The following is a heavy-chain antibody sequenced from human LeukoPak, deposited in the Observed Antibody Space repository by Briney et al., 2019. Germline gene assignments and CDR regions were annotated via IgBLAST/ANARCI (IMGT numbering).Heavy chain of an antibody. CDR2: ISYDGSNK. CDR3: ARDYKTGPTVGYFGY. D-gene: IGHD4-17*01. V-gene: IGHV3-30-3*01. Sequence: GGSLRLSCAASGFTFSSYAMHWVRQAPGKGLEWVAVISYDGSNKYYADSVKGRFTISRDNSKNTLYLQMNSLRAEDTAVYYCARDYKTGPTVGYFGYWGQGTLVTVSS. J-gene: IGHJ4*02. CDR1: GFTFSSYA.